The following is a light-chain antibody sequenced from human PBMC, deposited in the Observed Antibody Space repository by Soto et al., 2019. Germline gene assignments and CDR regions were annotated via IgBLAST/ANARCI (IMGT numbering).Light chain of an antibody. J-gene: IGKJ1*01. CDR2: DAS. CDR1: QYISTW. CDR3: QQYSYFPGT. Sequence: DIQMTQSPSTLSASVGDRVTITCRAPQYISTWLAWYQQKPGKAPNLLIYDASNLQKGVPSRFSGSGSGTEFTLTINSLQPDDFATYYCQQYSYFPGTFGQGTKVEIK. V-gene: IGKV1-5*01.